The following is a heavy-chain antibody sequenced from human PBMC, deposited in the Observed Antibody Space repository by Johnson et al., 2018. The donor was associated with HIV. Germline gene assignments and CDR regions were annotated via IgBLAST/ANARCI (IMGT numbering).Heavy chain of an antibody. CDR2: IGTAGDT. Sequence: VQLVESGGGVVRPGGSLRLSCAASGFTFSTYDMHWVRQATGKGLEWVSAIGTAGDTYYPGSVKGRFTISRDNSKNTLYLQVNSLRAEDTAVYYCAKHLDGDSNDAFDIWGQGTMVTVSS. CDR1: GFTFSTYD. D-gene: IGHD4-17*01. J-gene: IGHJ3*02. CDR3: AKHLDGDSNDAFDI. V-gene: IGHV3-13*01.